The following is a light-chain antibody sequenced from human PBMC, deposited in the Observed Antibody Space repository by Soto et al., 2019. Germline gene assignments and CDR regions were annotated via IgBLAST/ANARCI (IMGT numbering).Light chain of an antibody. CDR1: SSDVGGYNY. CDR2: EVS. J-gene: IGLJ1*01. CDR3: LSYADTAYV. V-gene: IGLV2-8*01. Sequence: QSVLAQPPSASGSPGQSVTISCAGTSSDVGGYNYVSWYQQYPGKVPKLMIYEVSERPSGGPDRFSGSKSGNTAFLTVSGLQAEDEADYYCLSYADTAYVFGTGTKVTVL.